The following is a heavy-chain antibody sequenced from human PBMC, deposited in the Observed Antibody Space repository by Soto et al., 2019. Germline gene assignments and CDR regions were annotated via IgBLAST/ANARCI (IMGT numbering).Heavy chain of an antibody. CDR1: GYTFTSYG. V-gene: IGHV1-18*01. Sequence: QVQLVQSGAEVKKPGASVKVSCKASGYTFTSYGISWVRQAPGQGLEWMGWISAYNGNTNYAQKLQGRVTMTTDTSTSTALMELRSLRSDDTAVYYCAGDEQQLVLRGLLEDGMDVWGQGTTVTVSS. J-gene: IGHJ6*02. CDR2: ISAYNGNT. D-gene: IGHD6-13*01. CDR3: AGDEQQLVLRGLLEDGMDV.